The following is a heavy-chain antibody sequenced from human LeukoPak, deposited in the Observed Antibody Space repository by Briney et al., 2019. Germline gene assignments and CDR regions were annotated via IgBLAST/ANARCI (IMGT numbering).Heavy chain of an antibody. V-gene: IGHV4-59*01. CDR1: GGSISSYY. J-gene: IGHJ6*02. D-gene: IGHD1-26*01. CDR3: ARDRYSGSYYPAYYYGMDV. Sequence: SETLSLTCTVSGGSISSYYWSWIRQPPGKGLEWIGYFYYSGSTNYNPSLKSRVTISVDTSKNQFSLKLSSVTAADTAVYYCARDRYSGSYYPAYYYGMDVWGQGTTVTVSS. CDR2: FYYSGST.